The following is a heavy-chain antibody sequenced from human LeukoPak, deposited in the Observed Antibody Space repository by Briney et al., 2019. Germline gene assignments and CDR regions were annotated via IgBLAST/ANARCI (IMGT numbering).Heavy chain of an antibody. J-gene: IGHJ4*02. D-gene: IGHD2-8*02. CDR2: ISESGHTT. CDR1: GFTFNTYA. CDR3: AKALLTNTVRAPFDH. Sequence: GGSLRLSCAASGFTFNTYAMIRVRQAPGKGLEWVSIISESGHTTYYADSVKGRFTISRDNSKDTLYVQMNSVRAEDTAVYYCAKALLTNTVRAPFDHGGQGTLVTVSS. V-gene: IGHV3-23*01.